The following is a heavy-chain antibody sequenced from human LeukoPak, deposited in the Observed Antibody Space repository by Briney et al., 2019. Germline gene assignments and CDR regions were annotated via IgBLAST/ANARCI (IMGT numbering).Heavy chain of an antibody. CDR2: VNTNTGNP. CDR3: VTNFDSSGYFGY. J-gene: IGHJ4*02. D-gene: IGHD3-22*01. V-gene: IGHV7-4-1*01. Sequence: GASVNVSCKASGYTFTMNTINWVRQAPGQGLEWMGWVNTNTGNPTYAQGFTGRFVFSSDTSVSTAYLQIGSLKAEDTAVYYCVTNFDSSGYFGYWGQGTLVTVSS. CDR1: GYTFTMNT.